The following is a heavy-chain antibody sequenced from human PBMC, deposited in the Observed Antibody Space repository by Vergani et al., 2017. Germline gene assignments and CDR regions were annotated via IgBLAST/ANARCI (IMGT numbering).Heavy chain of an antibody. CDR1: GGSISSHY. CDR3: ARWYSSGWYGSYYYGMDV. J-gene: IGHJ6*02. D-gene: IGHD6-19*01. V-gene: IGHV4-59*11. CDR2: IYYSGST. Sequence: QVQLQESGPGLVKPSETLSLTCTVSGGSISSHYWSWIRQPPGNGLEWIGYIYYSGSTNYNPSLKSRVTISVDTSKNQFSLKLSSVTAADTAVYYCARWYSSGWYGSYYYGMDVWGQGTTVTVSS.